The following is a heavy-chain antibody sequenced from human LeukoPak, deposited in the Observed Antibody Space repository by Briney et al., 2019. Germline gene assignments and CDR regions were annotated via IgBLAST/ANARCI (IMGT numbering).Heavy chain of an antibody. Sequence: SETLSLTCAVSGGSISSGGYSWSWIRQPPGKGLEWIGYIYHSGSTYYNPSLKSRVTVSVDRSKNQFSLKLSSVTAADTAVYYCARALLLWFGELSYFDYWGQGTLVTVSS. D-gene: IGHD3-10*01. CDR3: ARALLLWFGELSYFDY. CDR1: GGSISSGGYS. CDR2: IYHSGST. J-gene: IGHJ4*02. V-gene: IGHV4-30-2*01.